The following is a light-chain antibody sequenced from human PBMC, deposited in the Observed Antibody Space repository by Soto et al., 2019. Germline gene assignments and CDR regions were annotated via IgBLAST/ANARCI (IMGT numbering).Light chain of an antibody. CDR2: DAS. J-gene: IGKJ5*01. CDR1: HNVGSS. V-gene: IGKV3-11*01. CDR3: EQRSSWIT. Sequence: EIVLTQSPATLSLFPGEIVTLACRASHNVGSSLAWYQHKPVQAPRLLLYDASNRATGIPARFSGRGSGTAFTRNISSLEPEDFEVYYGEQRSSWITFGQGTRLEIE.